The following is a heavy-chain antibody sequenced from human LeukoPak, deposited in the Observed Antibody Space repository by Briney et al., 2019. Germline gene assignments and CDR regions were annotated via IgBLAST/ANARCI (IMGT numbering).Heavy chain of an antibody. V-gene: IGHV5-51*01. CDR1: GCSFTYYL. D-gene: IGHD3-16*02. CDR2: IYPGDSDT. J-gene: IGHJ4*02. CDR3: ARCVIPTPGTSEGDYYFDY. Sequence: GESLKISCRAAGCSFTYYLIAWVRQMPGKGLEWMGIIYPGDSDTRYSPSFQGQVTISADKSISTAYLQWSSLKTSDTAMFYCARCVIPTPGTSEGDYYFDYWGQGTLVTVSS.